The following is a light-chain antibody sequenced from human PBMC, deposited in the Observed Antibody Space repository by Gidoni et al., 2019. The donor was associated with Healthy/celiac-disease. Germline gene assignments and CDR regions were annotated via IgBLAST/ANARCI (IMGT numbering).Light chain of an antibody. CDR1: QSVSSY. CDR2: DAS. CDR3: QQRSNSWT. V-gene: IGKV3-11*01. J-gene: IGKJ1*01. Sequence: EIVFTHSPATLSLSPGERATLSCRASQSVSSYLAWYQQKPGQAPRLLIYDASNRATGIPARFSGSGSGTDFTLTISSLEPEDFAVYYCQQRSNSWTFGQGTKVEIK.